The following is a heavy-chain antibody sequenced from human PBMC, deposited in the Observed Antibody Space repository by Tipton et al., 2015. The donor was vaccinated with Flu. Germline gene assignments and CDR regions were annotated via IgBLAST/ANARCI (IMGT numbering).Heavy chain of an antibody. J-gene: IGHJ4*02. V-gene: IGHV4-39*01. CDR3: ARRFWSGYSFEY. Sequence: TLSLTCTVSGGSISSSSYYWGWIRQPPGKGLEWIGSIYYSGSTYYNPSLKSRVTISVDTSKNQFSLKLSSVTAADTAVYYCARRFWSGYSFEYWGQGTLV. D-gene: IGHD3-3*01. CDR2: IYYSGST. CDR1: GGSISSSSYY.